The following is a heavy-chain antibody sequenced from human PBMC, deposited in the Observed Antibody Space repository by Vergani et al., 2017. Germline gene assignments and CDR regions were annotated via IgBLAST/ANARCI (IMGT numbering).Heavy chain of an antibody. J-gene: IGHJ4*02. V-gene: IGHV4-61*02. Sequence: QVQLQESGPGLVKPSQTLSLTCTVSGGSISSGTYYWSWIRQPAGKGLEWIGRIYISGSTNYNPSLKIRVTISVDTSKNQFSLKLSSVTAADTAVYYCARGGRDGYSYFDYWGQGTLVAVSS. CDR2: IYISGST. CDR3: ARGGRDGYSYFDY. CDR1: GGSISSGTYY. D-gene: IGHD5-24*01.